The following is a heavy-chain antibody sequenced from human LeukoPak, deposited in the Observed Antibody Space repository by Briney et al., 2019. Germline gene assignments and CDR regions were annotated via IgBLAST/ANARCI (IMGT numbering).Heavy chain of an antibody. D-gene: IGHD3-10*01. V-gene: IGHV3-7*03. CDR1: GFTFTNYW. J-gene: IGHJ4*02. CDR2: IKQDGSEK. CDR3: ADYYGPGSYYPSGY. Sequence: PGGSLRLSCAASGFTFTNYWMHWVRQAPGKGLEWVANIKQDGSEKYYVDSVKGRFTISRENAKNSLYLQMNSLRAEDTAVYYCADYYGPGSYYPSGYWGQGTLVTVSS.